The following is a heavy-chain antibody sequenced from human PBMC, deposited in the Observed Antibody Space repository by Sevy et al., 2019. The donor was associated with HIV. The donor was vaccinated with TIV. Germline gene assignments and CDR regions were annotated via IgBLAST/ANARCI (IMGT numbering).Heavy chain of an antibody. J-gene: IGHJ3*01. D-gene: IGHD3-22*01. CDR2: ISFDGSDK. CDR3: AKRERSYYDSSGNYDAFDV. CDR1: GFDFSTYD. Sequence: GGSLRLSCAASGFDFSTYDMHWVRQAPGKGLEWVAFISFDGSDKWYVDSVKGRFTISRDNSKNTLYVQMNTLREEDTAVYYCAKRERSYYDSSGNYDAFDVWGQGTSVTVSS. V-gene: IGHV3-30*02.